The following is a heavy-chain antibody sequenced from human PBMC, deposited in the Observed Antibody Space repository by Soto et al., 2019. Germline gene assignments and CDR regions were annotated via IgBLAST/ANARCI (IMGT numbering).Heavy chain of an antibody. V-gene: IGHV5-51*01. J-gene: IGHJ6*02. D-gene: IGHD1-26*01. CDR2: IYPGDSDT. CDR3: ATFRGRGKGGAATSDYYYYYVMDG. CDR1: VYSFTSYW. Sequence: RGESLKISCKGSVYSFTSYWIGWVRQMPGKGLECMGIIYPGDSDTRYSPSFQGQVTISADKSISTAYLQWSSLKASDTAMYYCATFRGRGKGGAATSDYYYYYVMDGWGQGTTVTVSS.